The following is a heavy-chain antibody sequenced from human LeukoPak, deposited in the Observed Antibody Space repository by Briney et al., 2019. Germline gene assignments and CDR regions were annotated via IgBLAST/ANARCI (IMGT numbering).Heavy chain of an antibody. CDR1: GFTFSNAW. J-gene: IGHJ4*02. CDR3: ARDLVAYYYDSGDFGY. Sequence: PGGSLRLSCAASGFTFSNAWMSWVRQAPGKGLEWVTFMRSDGNIKHYADFVKGRFTISRDSSKNTLYLQMNSLRAEDTAVYYCARDLVAYYYDSGDFGYWGQGTLVTVSS. CDR2: MRSDGNIK. V-gene: IGHV3-30*02. D-gene: IGHD3-22*01.